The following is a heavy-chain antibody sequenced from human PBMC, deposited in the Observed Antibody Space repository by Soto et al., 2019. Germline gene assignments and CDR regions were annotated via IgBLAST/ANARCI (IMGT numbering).Heavy chain of an antibody. V-gene: IGHV4-39*01. CDR2: IYYSGST. J-gene: IGHJ4*02. D-gene: IGHD4-17*01. Sequence: QLQLQESGPGLVKPSEILSLTCTVSGGSISSSSYYWGWIRQPPGKGLEWIGSIYYSGSTYYNPSLKSRVTISVDTSKNQFSLKLSSVTAADTAVYYCASQPHDYGDYGPENYYFDYWGQGTLVTVSS. CDR1: GGSISSSSYY. CDR3: ASQPHDYGDYGPENYYFDY.